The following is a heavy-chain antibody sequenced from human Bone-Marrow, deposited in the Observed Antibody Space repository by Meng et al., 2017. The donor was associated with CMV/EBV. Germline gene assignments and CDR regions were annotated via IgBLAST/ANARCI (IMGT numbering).Heavy chain of an antibody. Sequence: GESLKISCAASGFTFKNYAMDWVRQAPGKGLEWVSGIGGGGYSTSYADSVKGWFTISRDNSKNTLSLQMNSLRAEDTAVYYCAKGSLNWGSYHVDNWGHGTLVTVSS. CDR2: IGGGGYST. CDR1: GFTFKNYA. V-gene: IGHV3-23*01. CDR3: AKGSLNWGSYHVDN. D-gene: IGHD7-27*01. J-gene: IGHJ4*01.